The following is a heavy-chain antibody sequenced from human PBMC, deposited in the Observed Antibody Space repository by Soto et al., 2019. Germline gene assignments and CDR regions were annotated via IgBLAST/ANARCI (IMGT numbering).Heavy chain of an antibody. CDR1: GFTPSPYW. V-gene: IGHV3-7*01. CDR2: IKQDGSEK. Sequence: GGSLRLSCAASGFTPSPYWMNWVRQAPGKGLEWVANIKQDGSEKYYVDSVKGRFFISRDNARNSLYLQINSLRAEDTAVYYCARDADASGWYHYGMDVWGQGTMVTVSS. D-gene: IGHD6-19*01. CDR3: ARDADASGWYHYGMDV. J-gene: IGHJ6*02.